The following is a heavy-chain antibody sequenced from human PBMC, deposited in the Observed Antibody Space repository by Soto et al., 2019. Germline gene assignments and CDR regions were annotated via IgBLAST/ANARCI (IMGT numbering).Heavy chain of an antibody. D-gene: IGHD4-17*01. J-gene: IGHJ6*03. CDR1: GYTFTSYG. Sequence: ASVVSCKASGYTFTSYGISWVRQAPGQGLEWMGWISAYNGNTNYAQKLQGRVTMTTDTSTSTAYMELRSLRSDDTAVYYCARDRPPYGDYFSYYYYYMDVWGKGTTVTVSS. CDR3: ARDRPPYGDYFSYYYYYMDV. V-gene: IGHV1-18*01. CDR2: ISAYNGNT.